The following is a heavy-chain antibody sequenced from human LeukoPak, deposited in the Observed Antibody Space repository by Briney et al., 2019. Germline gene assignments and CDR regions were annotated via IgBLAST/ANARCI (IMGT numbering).Heavy chain of an antibody. CDR3: ARHYYDSGLVVWFDP. CDR1: GGSISTNY. J-gene: IGHJ5*02. Sequence: SETLSLTCTVSGGSISTNYWGWIRQPPGKGLEWIGTIYYRGSTYYNPSLKSRVTISVDTSKNQFSLKLSSVTAADTAVYYCARHYYDSGLVVWFDPWGQGTLVTVSS. D-gene: IGHD3-22*01. V-gene: IGHV4-39*01. CDR2: IYYRGST.